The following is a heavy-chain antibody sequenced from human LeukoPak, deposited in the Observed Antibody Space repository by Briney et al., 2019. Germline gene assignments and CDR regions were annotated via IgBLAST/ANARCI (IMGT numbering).Heavy chain of an antibody. V-gene: IGHV1-8*01. D-gene: IGHD3-3*01. CDR3: ARGISNYDLWSGYLYYFDY. Sequence: ASVKVSCKASGYTFTSYDINWVRQATGQGLEWMGWMNPNSGNTGYAQKFQGRVTMTRNTSISTAYMELSSLRSEDTAVYYCARGISNYDLWSGYLYYFDYWGQGTLVTVSS. J-gene: IGHJ4*02. CDR1: GYTFTSYD. CDR2: MNPNSGNT.